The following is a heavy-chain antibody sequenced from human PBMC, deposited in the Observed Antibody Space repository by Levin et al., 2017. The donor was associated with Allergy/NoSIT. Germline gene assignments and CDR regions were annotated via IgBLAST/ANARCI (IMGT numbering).Heavy chain of an antibody. CDR3: AKGRVVTALELYFQH. D-gene: IGHD2-21*02. Sequence: AGGSLRLSCAASGFTFSSYAMSWVRQAPGKGLEWVSAISGSGGSTYYADSVKGRFTISRDNSKNTLYLQMNSLRAEDTAVYYCAKGRVVTALELYFQHWGQGTLVTVSS. CDR1: GFTFSSYA. V-gene: IGHV3-23*01. CDR2: ISGSGGST. J-gene: IGHJ1*01.